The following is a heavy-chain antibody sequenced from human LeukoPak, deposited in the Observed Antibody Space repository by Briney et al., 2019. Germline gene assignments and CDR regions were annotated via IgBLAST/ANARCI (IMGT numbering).Heavy chain of an antibody. CDR1: GFIFSGYW. J-gene: IGHJ4*02. D-gene: IGHD3/OR15-3a*01. Sequence: PGGSLRLSCAASGFIFSGYWMTWVRQAPGKGLEWVANMKQDGSERYYVDSVKGRFTISRDNAKSPLCLQMNSLRVEDTAVYYCARYLDFRADYYFDYWGQGTLVTVSS. V-gene: IGHV3-7*01. CDR3: ARYLDFRADYYFDY. CDR2: MKQDGSER.